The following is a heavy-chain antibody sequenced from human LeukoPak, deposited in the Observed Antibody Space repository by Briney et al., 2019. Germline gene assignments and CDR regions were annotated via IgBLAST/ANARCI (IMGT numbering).Heavy chain of an antibody. CDR3: AKETRRFWSGYQYYFDY. D-gene: IGHD3-3*01. Sequence: GGSLRLSCAASGFTFSSNAMSWVRQAPGKGLEWVSAISGSGGSTYYADSVKGRFTISRDNSKNTLYLQMNSLRAEDTAVYYCAKETRRFWSGYQYYFDYWGQGTLVTVSS. V-gene: IGHV3-23*01. J-gene: IGHJ4*02. CDR1: GFTFSSNA. CDR2: ISGSGGST.